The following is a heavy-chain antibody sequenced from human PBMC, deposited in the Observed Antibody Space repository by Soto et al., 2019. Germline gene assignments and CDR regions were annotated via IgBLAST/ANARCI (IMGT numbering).Heavy chain of an antibody. V-gene: IGHV5-51*01. CDR1: GYRFTSYW. CDR3: ARKDKSGYFNWFDP. D-gene: IGHD3-22*01. Sequence: GESLKISCRTSGYRFTSYWIAWGRTSPGKGLEWMCIIFLSDSDTRYSPSFQGQVTISADRSTSTVFLQWASLKASDTAVYFCARKDKSGYFNWFDPWGQGTRVTVSS. CDR2: IFLSDSDT. J-gene: IGHJ5*02.